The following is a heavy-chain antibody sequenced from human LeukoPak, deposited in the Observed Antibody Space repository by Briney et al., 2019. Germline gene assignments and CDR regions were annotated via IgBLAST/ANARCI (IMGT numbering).Heavy chain of an antibody. CDR1: GASISSSY. J-gene: IGHJ5*02. CDR2: IYYSGTT. Sequence: PSETLSLTCTVSGASISSSYWSWIRQPPGKGLEWIGYIYYSGTTKYNPSLRSRVTISIDTSKNQFSLKVNSVTAADTAVYHCARGQPQRYNSDWYVNWFDPWGQGTLVSVSS. V-gene: IGHV4-59*01. D-gene: IGHD6-19*01. CDR3: ARGQPQRYNSDWYVNWFDP.